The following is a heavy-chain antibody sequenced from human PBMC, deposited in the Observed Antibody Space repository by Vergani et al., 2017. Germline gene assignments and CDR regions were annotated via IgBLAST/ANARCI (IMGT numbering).Heavy chain of an antibody. J-gene: IGHJ5*02. CDR1: CVSMQSGSYY. Sequence: QVQLHESGPGLVKPSETLSLLCSVSCVSMQSGSYYLTWIRQTAGRRLEWMGRVYPSGTTNYNPSLNGRVPIFVDKSKNLLSLRLNSVTAADTAVYYCARGETRTDWFDPWGQGTLVTVSS. V-gene: IGHV4-61*02. D-gene: IGHD3/OR15-3a*01. CDR3: ARGETRTDWFDP. CDR2: VYPSGTT.